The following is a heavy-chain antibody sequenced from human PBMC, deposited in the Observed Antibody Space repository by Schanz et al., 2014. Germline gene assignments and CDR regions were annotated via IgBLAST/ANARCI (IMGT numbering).Heavy chain of an antibody. CDR2: INPNSGET. D-gene: IGHD5-12*01. CDR3: ARARYTGYDCSGY. J-gene: IGHJ4*02. V-gene: IGHV1-2*02. CDR1: GYSFNLFG. Sequence: QVQLVQSGAEVQKPGASVMLSCKTSGYSFNLFGVSWVRQAPGQGLEWMGWINPNSGETNYEQKFKGRVTLTSDTSISPAFMELSGLTSDDTATYFCARARYTGYDCSGYWGQGTLVTVSS.